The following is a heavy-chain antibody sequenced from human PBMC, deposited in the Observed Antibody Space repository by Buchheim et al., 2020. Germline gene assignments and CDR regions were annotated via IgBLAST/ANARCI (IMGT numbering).Heavy chain of an antibody. CDR1: GFTFSSYW. Sequence: EVQLVESGGGLVQPGGSLRLSCAASGFTFSSYWMHWVRQAPGKGLVWVSRINSDGSSTSYADSVKGRFTISRDNAKNTLYLQMNSLRAEETAVYYCARATSPSYSGYDFVVGVGLGNYYYYYGMDVWGQGTT. D-gene: IGHD5-12*01. V-gene: IGHV3-74*01. CDR2: INSDGSST. J-gene: IGHJ6*02. CDR3: ARATSPSYSGYDFVVGVGLGNYYYYYGMDV.